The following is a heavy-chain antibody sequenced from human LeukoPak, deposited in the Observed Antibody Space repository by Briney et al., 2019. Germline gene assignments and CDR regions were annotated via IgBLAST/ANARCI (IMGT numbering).Heavy chain of an antibody. CDR2: IQSTANGGTP. Sequence: GGSLRLSCAASGFTFINAWMTWVRQAPGKGLEWVGRIQSTANGGTPDYATPVKGRFTISRDDSKNTLYLQMNSLKTEDTAVYYCTSGVGTLDYWGQGALVTVSS. J-gene: IGHJ4*02. D-gene: IGHD1-14*01. CDR3: TSGVGTLDY. CDR1: GFTFINAW. V-gene: IGHV3-15*01.